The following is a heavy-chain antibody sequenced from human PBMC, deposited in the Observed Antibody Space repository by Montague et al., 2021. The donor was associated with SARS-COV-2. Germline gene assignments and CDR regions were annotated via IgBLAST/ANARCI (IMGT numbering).Heavy chain of an antibody. Sequence: SETLSLTCAVYGGSLSGDHWCWIRQPPGKGLEWIGEVNHSGHTNYNVSLKSRVTISIGTSKNQFSLKVRSVTAADTAVYYCARGPVGVAARLDYYFDQWGQGTLVTVSS. D-gene: IGHD6-6*01. V-gene: IGHV4-34*01. CDR3: ARGPVGVAARLDYYFDQ. CDR2: VNHSGHT. J-gene: IGHJ4*02. CDR1: GGSLSGDH.